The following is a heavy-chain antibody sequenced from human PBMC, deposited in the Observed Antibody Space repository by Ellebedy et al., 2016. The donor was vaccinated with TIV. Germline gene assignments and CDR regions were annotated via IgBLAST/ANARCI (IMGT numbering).Heavy chain of an antibody. CDR2: INHSGST. CDR3: ARCKVRGVIHY. Sequence: SETLSLXCAVYGGSFSGYYWSWIRQPPGKGLEWIGEINHSGSTNYNPSLKSRVTISVDTSKNQFSLKLSSVTAADTAVYYCARCKVRGVIHYWGQGTLVTVSS. J-gene: IGHJ4*02. D-gene: IGHD3-10*01. V-gene: IGHV4-34*01. CDR1: GGSFSGYY.